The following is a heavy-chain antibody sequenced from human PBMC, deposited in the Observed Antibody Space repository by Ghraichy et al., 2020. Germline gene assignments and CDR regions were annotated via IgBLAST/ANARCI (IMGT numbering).Heavy chain of an antibody. Sequence: GGSLRLSCAPSGFTLGSYGLNWVRQAPGKGLEWVAYIGNDGRNIHYTVSVAGRFTISRDNAKNSLFLQMSSLRAEDTALYYCARDGCTGGTCYFDLWGQGTPVTVSS. CDR3: ARDGCTGGTCYFDL. CDR2: IGNDGRNI. D-gene: IGHD2-8*02. J-gene: IGHJ5*02. CDR1: GFTLGSYG. V-gene: IGHV3-48*03.